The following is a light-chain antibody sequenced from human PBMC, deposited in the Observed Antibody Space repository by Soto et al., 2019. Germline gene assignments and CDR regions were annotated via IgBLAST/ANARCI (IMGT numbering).Light chain of an antibody. CDR2: EGS. CDR3: CSYAGSSTYVV. V-gene: IGLV2-23*01. J-gene: IGLJ2*01. Sequence: QSALTQPASVSGSPGQSITISCTGTSSDVGSYNLVSWYQQHPGKAPKLMIYEGSKRPSGVSNRFSGSKSGNTASLTISGLQAEDEDDYYCCSYAGSSTYVVFGGGTNLTVL. CDR1: SSDVGSYNL.